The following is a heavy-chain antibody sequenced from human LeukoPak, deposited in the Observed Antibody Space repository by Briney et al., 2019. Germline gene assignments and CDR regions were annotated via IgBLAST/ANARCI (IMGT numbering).Heavy chain of an antibody. J-gene: IGHJ6*02. CDR2: ISRTSSYI. Sequence: GGSLRLFCAAAGFSFSTYSMNWVRQTPGKGLEWVSYISRTSSYIYYADSVKGRFTLSRDNGKNSLYLQMNSLRAEDTAVYYCARGGMGANSQEYFYYGMDVWGQGTTVTVSS. CDR1: GFSFSTYS. D-gene: IGHD2-8*01. V-gene: IGHV3-21*01. CDR3: ARGGMGANSQEYFYYGMDV.